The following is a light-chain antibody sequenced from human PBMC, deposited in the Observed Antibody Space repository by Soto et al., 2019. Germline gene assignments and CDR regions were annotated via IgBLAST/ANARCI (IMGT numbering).Light chain of an antibody. CDR2: AAS. V-gene: IGKV1-9*01. Sequence: IQLTQSPSSLSASVGDRVTITCRASQGISSSLAWYQQQPGKAHKLLIYAASTLQSGVPSRFSGSGSGIDFTLTISSLQPEDFATYYCQQLKSFPLSFGGGTTVEIK. CDR3: QQLKSFPLS. J-gene: IGKJ4*01. CDR1: QGISSS.